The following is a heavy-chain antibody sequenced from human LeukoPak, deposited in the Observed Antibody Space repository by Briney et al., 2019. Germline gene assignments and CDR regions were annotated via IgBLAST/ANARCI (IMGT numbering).Heavy chain of an antibody. CDR1: GFNFTTYG. CDR3: AQLKLGTQDY. V-gene: IGHV3-21*01. Sequence: GGSLRLSCAASGFNFTTYGMSWVRLAPGKGLEWVSSISGSSDYTYYADSVTGRFTISRDNAKNSLYLQMNSLRAEDTAVYYCAQLKLGTQDYWGQGTLVTVSS. D-gene: IGHD7-27*01. CDR2: ISGSSDYT. J-gene: IGHJ4*02.